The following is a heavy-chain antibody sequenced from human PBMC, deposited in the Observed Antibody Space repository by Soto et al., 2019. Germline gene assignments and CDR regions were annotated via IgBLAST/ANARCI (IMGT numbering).Heavy chain of an antibody. D-gene: IGHD6-19*01. CDR2: INPNSGGT. V-gene: IGHV1-2*04. J-gene: IGHJ4*02. Sequence: ASGKVSCKASRYSFTGYYMHWVRQAPGQGLEWMGWINPNSGGTNYAQKFQGWVTMTRDTSISTAYMELSRLRSDDTAVYYCARGTSTASSGWYVYWGQGTLVTVSS. CDR3: ARGTSTASSGWYVY. CDR1: RYSFTGYY.